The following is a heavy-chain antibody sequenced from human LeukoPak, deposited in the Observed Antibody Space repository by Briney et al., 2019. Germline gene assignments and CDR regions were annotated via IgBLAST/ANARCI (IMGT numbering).Heavy chain of an antibody. J-gene: IGHJ4*02. CDR2: INPNSGGT. Sequence: ASVKVSCKASGYTFTGYYMHWVRQAPGQGLEWMGWINPNSGGTNYAQNFQGRVTMTGDTSISTAYMELSRLTSDDTAVYYCARDDAGSGWEIDYWGQGTLLTVSS. CDR1: GYTFTGYY. V-gene: IGHV1-2*02. CDR3: ARDDAGSGWEIDY. D-gene: IGHD1-26*01.